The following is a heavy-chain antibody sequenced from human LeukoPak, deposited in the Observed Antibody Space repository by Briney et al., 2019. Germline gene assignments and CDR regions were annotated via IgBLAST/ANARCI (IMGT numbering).Heavy chain of an antibody. D-gene: IGHD2-21*02. CDR3: ARDVVTTDINYFDY. V-gene: IGHV3-23*01. CDR1: GFTFSSYA. Sequence: GGSLRLSCVASGFTFSSYAMNWVRQAPGKGLEWVSGINGGGGATYYADSVEGRFTISRDNSKNTLYLQMNSLRAEDTAVYYCARDVVTTDINYFDYWGQGTLVTVSS. CDR2: INGGGGAT. J-gene: IGHJ4*02.